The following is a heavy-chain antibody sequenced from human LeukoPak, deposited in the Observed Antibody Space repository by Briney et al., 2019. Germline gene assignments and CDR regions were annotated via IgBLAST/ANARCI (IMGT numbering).Heavy chain of an antibody. J-gene: IGHJ4*02. Sequence: SETLSLTCAVSGGSISSYYWSWIRQPPGKGLVWIGYIYYSGSTSYNPSLKSRVTISVDTSKNQFSLKLSSVTAADTAVYYCASSSGWYSWYFDYWGQGTLVTVSS. V-gene: IGHV4-59*08. D-gene: IGHD6-19*01. CDR2: IYYSGST. CDR1: GGSISSYY. CDR3: ASSSGWYSWYFDY.